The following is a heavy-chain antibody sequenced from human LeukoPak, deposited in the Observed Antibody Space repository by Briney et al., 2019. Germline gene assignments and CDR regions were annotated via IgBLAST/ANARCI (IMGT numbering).Heavy chain of an antibody. D-gene: IGHD3-22*01. CDR3: ARGGPYYDSSRANDLNY. CDR1: GYTFTSYA. J-gene: IGHJ4*02. CDR2: INPNSGGT. Sequence: ASVKVSCKASGYTFTSYAMNWVQQAPGQGLEWMGWINPNSGGTHYPQKFQGWVTMTRDTSISTAYMEMGRLTSDDTAVFYCARGGPYYDSSRANDLNYWGQGTLVTVSS. V-gene: IGHV1-2*04.